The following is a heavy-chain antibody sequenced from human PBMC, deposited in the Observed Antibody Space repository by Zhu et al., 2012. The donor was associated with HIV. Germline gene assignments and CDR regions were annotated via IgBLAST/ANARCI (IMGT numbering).Heavy chain of an antibody. CDR3: ARQSPSTYGL. Sequence: QVQLQESGPGLVKPSETLSLTCAVSGYSISSGYYWGWIRQPPGKGLEWIGSIHHSGRTDYNPSLMSRVTMSVGTSKNQFSLSLRSVTAADTAVYYCARQSPSTYGLWGQGTLVTVSS. V-gene: IGHV4-38-2*01. CDR2: IHHSGRT. J-gene: IGHJ4*02. CDR1: GYSISSGYY. D-gene: IGHD4-17*01.